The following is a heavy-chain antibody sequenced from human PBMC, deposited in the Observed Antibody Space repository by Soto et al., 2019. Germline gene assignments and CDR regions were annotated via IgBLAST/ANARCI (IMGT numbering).Heavy chain of an antibody. CDR2: IIPLFRTP. D-gene: IGHD4-4*01. V-gene: IGHV1-69*12. Sequence: QVQLVQSGAEMKEPGSSVKVSCKTSGGTFSSSAISWLRQAPGQGLEWMGGIIPLFRTPDYAQKFQGRVTIAADASTGTAYMELSSLRSEDTAVYYCARDNDRLQLGGNYYYILDVWGQGTTITVSS. CDR1: GGTFSSSA. CDR3: ARDNDRLQLGGNYYYILDV. J-gene: IGHJ6*02.